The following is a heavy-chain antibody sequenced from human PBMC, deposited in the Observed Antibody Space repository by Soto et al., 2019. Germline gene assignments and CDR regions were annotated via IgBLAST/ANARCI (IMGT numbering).Heavy chain of an antibody. CDR1: GFIFTDYY. CDR2: ISSSSGHT. V-gene: IGHV3-11*05. J-gene: IGHJ4*02. D-gene: IGHD2-2*01. Sequence: QVQLVESGGGLVKPGGSLSLSCVASGFIFTDYYMSWIRQAPGKGLEWVSYISSSSGHTKYADSVKGRFTISRDNDKNSLYLQMNSLRVEDTGVYYCVRGRYADSYWGQGTLVTVSS. CDR3: VRGRYADSY.